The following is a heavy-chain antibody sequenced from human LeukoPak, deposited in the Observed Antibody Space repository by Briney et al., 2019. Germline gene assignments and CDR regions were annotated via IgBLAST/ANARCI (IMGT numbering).Heavy chain of an antibody. V-gene: IGHV4-30-4*08. CDR1: GGSISSGDYY. CDR2: IYYSGST. J-gene: IGHJ4*02. D-gene: IGHD3-3*01. CDR3: ASSITIFGVAENFDY. Sequence: PSETLSLTCTVSGGSISSGDYYWSWIRQPPGKGLEWIGYIYYSGSTYCNPSLKSRVTISVDTSKNQFSLKLSSVTAADTAVYYCASSITIFGVAENFDYWGQGTLVTVSS.